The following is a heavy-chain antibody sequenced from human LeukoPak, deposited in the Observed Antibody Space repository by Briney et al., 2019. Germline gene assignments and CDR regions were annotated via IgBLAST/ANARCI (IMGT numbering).Heavy chain of an antibody. J-gene: IGHJ1*01. CDR3: ARAPHDCSGASCHPRYFQH. Sequence: SETLSLTCAVYGGSFSGYYWSWIRQPPGKGLEWIGEINHSGSTNYNPSLKSRVTISVDTSKNQFSLKLSSVTAADTAVYYCARAPHDCSGASCHPRYFQHWGQGTLVTVSS. CDR1: GGSFSGYY. CDR2: INHSGST. V-gene: IGHV4-34*01. D-gene: IGHD2-15*01.